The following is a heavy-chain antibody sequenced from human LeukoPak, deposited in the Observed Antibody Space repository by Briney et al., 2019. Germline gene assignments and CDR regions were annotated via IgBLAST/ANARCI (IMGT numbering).Heavy chain of an antibody. J-gene: IGHJ4*02. V-gene: IGHV3-49*04. CDR1: GFTFSSYE. CDR2: IRSKAYGGTT. D-gene: IGHD4-23*01. CDR3: TRARWTFDY. Sequence: GGSLRLSCAASGFTFSSYEMNWVRQAPGKGLEWVGFIRSKAYGGTTEYAASVKGRFTISRDDSKSIAYLQMNSLKTEDTAVYYCTRARWTFDYWGQGTLVTVSS.